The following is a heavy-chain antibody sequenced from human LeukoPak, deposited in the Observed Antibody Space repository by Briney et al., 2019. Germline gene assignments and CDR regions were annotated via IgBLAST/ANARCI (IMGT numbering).Heavy chain of an antibody. CDR1: GGSFSGYY. CDR2: INHSGST. D-gene: IGHD1-26*01. Sequence: SETLSLTCAVYGGSFSGYYWSWIRQPPGKGLEWIGEINHSGSTNYNPSLKSRVTISVDTSKNQFSLKLSSVTAADMAVYYCARVRSVSGFDPWGQGTLVTVSS. V-gene: IGHV4-34*01. J-gene: IGHJ5*02. CDR3: ARVRSVSGFDP.